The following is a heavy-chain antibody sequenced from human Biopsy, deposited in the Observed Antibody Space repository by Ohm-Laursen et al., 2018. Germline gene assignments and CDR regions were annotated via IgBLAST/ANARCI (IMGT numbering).Heavy chain of an antibody. CDR3: VRGVDYYDPYHYYALDV. V-gene: IGHV4-34*01. D-gene: IGHD3-22*01. CDR2: INHSGRT. CDR1: DESFNGYY. Sequence: SGTLSLTCAVYDESFNGYYWSWIRQTPGKGLEWIGEINHSGRTNYNPSLKSRVTISVDTSKNQFSLKVRSVTAADTAVYYCVRGVDYYDPYHYYALDVWGQGTTVTVSS. J-gene: IGHJ6*02.